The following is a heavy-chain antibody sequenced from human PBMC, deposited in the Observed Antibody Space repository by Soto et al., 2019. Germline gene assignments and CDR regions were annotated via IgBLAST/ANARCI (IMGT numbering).Heavy chain of an antibody. Sequence: ASVKVSCKASGYTFTSYDINWVRQATGQGLEWMGWMNPNSGNTGYAQKFQGRVTMTRNTSISTAYMELSSLRSEDTAVYYCARGLEWLLHYYYGMDVWGQGTTVTVYS. D-gene: IGHD6-19*01. V-gene: IGHV1-8*01. CDR1: GYTFTSYD. CDR3: ARGLEWLLHYYYGMDV. CDR2: MNPNSGNT. J-gene: IGHJ6*02.